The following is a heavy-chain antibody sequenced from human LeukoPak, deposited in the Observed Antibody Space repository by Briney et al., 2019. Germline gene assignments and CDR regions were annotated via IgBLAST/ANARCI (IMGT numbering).Heavy chain of an antibody. CDR3: ARDLGSYSSSWYGAYYYGMDV. CDR2: IWYDGSNK. CDR1: GFTFSSYG. V-gene: IGHV3-33*01. D-gene: IGHD6-13*01. Sequence: GGSLRLSCAASGFTFSSYGMHWVRQAPGKGLEWVAVIWYDGSNKYYADSVKGRFTISRDNSKNTLYLQMNSLRAEDTAVYYCARDLGSYSSSWYGAYYYGMDVWGKGTTVTASS. J-gene: IGHJ6*04.